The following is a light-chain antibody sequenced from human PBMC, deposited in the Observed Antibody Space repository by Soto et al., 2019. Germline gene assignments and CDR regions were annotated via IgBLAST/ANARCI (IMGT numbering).Light chain of an antibody. CDR1: QSLWYSDGKTY. CDR3: MQTRQFSPT. V-gene: IGKV2D-29*01. J-gene: IGKJ1*01. CDR2: EVS. Sequence: DIVMTQTPLSLSVTPGQPASISCKSSQSLWYSDGKTYLYWYVQKSGQPPQPLSYEVSNRFSGVPDRFSGSGSGTDFTLKISRVEAEDVGVYYCMQTRQFSPTFGQGTKVAIK.